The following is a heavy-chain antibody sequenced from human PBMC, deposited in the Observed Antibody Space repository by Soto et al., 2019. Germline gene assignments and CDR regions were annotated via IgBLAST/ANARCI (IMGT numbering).Heavy chain of an antibody. V-gene: IGHV4-31*03. CDR2: IFYSGST. CDR1: GGSINSGGYY. Sequence: QVQLQESGPGLVQPSQTLSLICTVSGGSINSGGYYWNWIRQHPRTGLEWIGSIFYSGSTYYNPFLRSRVTISADTSDNQFSLTLTSVTAADTAVYFCARGYRPSGYSSSWVFDYWGQGTLVDVSS. D-gene: IGHD6-13*01. CDR3: ARGYRPSGYSSSWVFDY. J-gene: IGHJ4*02.